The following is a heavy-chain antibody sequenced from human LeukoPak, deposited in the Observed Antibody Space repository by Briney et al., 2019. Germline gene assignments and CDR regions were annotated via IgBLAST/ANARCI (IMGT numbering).Heavy chain of an antibody. Sequence: KLGKSLKISCKASGYSFTSYWIAWVRQMPGKGLEWMGIIYPGDSDTRYSPSFQGQVIISADKSISTAYLQWSSLEASDAAMYYCARGSTRGYNWFDPWGQGTLVTVSS. D-gene: IGHD2-2*01. V-gene: IGHV5-51*01. CDR1: GYSFTSYW. CDR3: ARGSTRGYNWFDP. CDR2: IYPGDSDT. J-gene: IGHJ5*02.